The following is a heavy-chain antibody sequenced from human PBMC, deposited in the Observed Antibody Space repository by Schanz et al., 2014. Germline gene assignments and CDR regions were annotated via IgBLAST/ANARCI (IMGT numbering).Heavy chain of an antibody. CDR2: ISASGGTT. Sequence: EVQLLESGGGLVEPWWSLRLSCAASGFSFSSYAMSWVRQIPGKGLEWVSAISASGGTTYYADSVKGRFTISRDNSKNTLYLQMSSLRADDTAVYYCAKAADWPVTRFDPWGQGTLVTVSS. CDR1: GFSFSSYA. J-gene: IGHJ5*02. D-gene: IGHD3-9*01. V-gene: IGHV3-23*01. CDR3: AKAADWPVTRFDP.